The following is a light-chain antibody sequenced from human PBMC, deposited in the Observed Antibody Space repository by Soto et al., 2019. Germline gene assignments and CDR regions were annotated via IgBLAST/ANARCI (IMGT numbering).Light chain of an antibody. Sequence: QSALTQPPSASGSPGQSVTISCTGTSSDVGAYNFVSWYQQKPGKAPKLIIYDVTERPSGVPYRFSGSKSGNSASLTISGLQTDDEADYYCCSYAGTYSWVFGGGTQLTVL. V-gene: IGLV2-11*01. J-gene: IGLJ3*02. CDR1: SSDVGAYNF. CDR2: DVT. CDR3: CSYAGTYSWV.